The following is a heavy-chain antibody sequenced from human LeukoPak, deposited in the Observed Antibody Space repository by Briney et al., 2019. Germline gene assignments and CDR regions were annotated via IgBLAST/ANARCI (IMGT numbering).Heavy chain of an antibody. CDR1: GFTFSSYA. J-gene: IGHJ6*03. Sequence: GGSLRLSCAASGFTFSSYAMSWVRQAPGKGLEWVAVIWYDGSNKYYADSVKGRFTISRDNSKNTLYLQMNSLRAEDTAVYYCARDGVYAIDDYYYYYMDVWGKGTTVTVSS. D-gene: IGHD2-8*01. V-gene: IGHV3-33*08. CDR2: IWYDGSNK. CDR3: ARDGVYAIDDYYYYYMDV.